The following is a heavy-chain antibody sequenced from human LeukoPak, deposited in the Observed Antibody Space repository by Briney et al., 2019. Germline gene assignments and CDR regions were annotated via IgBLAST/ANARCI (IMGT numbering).Heavy chain of an antibody. CDR1: GFTFSSYA. Sequence: GGSLRLSCAASGFTFSSYAMSWVRQAPGKGLEWVSAISGSGGSTYYADSVKGRFAISRDNSKNTLYLQMNSLRAEDTAVYYCAKDEKVYYYDSSGYLSGPFDYWGQGTLVTVSS. CDR3: AKDEKVYYYDSSGYLSGPFDY. J-gene: IGHJ4*02. D-gene: IGHD3-22*01. CDR2: ISGSGGST. V-gene: IGHV3-23*01.